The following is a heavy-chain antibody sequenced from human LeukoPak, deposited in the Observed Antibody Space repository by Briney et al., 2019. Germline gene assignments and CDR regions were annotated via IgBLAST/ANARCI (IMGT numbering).Heavy chain of an antibody. CDR3: ARDTTGYHYYFDY. CDR1: GFTFSSYG. Sequence: GGSLRLSCAASGFTFSSYGMHWVRQAPGKGLEWVAVIWYDGSNKYYADSVKGRFTISRDNSKNTLYLQMNSLRAEDTAVHYCARDTTGYHYYFDYWGQGTLVTVSS. D-gene: IGHD3-9*01. CDR2: IWYDGSNK. V-gene: IGHV3-33*01. J-gene: IGHJ4*02.